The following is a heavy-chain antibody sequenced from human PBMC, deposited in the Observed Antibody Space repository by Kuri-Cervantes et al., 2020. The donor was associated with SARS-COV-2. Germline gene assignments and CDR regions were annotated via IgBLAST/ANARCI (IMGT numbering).Heavy chain of an antibody. Sequence: GGSLRLSCAASGLTFSSYGMHWVRQAPGKGLEWVAVIWYDGSNKYYADSVKGRFTISRDNSKNTLYLQMNSLRAEDTAVYYCARGGDIVVVPAAIEFLRRFDPWGQGTLVTVSS. CDR2: IWYDGSNK. CDR1: GLTFSSYG. D-gene: IGHD2-2*01. CDR3: ARGGDIVVVPAAIEFLRRFDP. V-gene: IGHV3-33*08. J-gene: IGHJ5*02.